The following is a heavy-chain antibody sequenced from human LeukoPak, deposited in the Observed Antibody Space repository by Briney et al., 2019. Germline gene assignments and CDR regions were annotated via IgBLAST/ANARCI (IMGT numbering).Heavy chain of an antibody. CDR1: GASISSGDYF. D-gene: IGHD2-2*01. CDR3: ARVVCTSTNCYAPSHLDY. CDR2: LYYSGSP. J-gene: IGHJ4*02. Sequence: SETLSLTCTVSGASISSGDYFWSWIRQPPGKGLEWIGYLYYSGSPFYNPSLKRRLTMSVDTSKNQIYLQLNPMTAADTAVYYCARVVCTSTNCYAPSHLDYWGQGTLVTVSS. V-gene: IGHV4-30-4*01.